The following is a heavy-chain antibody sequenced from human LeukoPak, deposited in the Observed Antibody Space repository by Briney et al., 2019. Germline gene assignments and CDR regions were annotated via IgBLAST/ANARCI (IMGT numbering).Heavy chain of an antibody. V-gene: IGHV1-46*01. CDR2: INPTGGST. D-gene: IGHD3-10*01. CDR3: ASMAPPWFGELLLDY. Sequence: GASVKVSCKASGYTFTSYYMHWVRQAPGQGLEWMGLINPTGGSTGYAQKFQGRVTITADKSTSTAYMELSSLRSEDTAVYYCASMAPPWFGELLLDYWGQGTLVTVSS. CDR1: GYTFTSYY. J-gene: IGHJ4*02.